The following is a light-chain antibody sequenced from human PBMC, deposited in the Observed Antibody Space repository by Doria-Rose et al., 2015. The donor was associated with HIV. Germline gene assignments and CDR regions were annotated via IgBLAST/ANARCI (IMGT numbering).Light chain of an antibody. CDR1: QRVKSSY. J-gene: IGKJ5*01. Sequence: DIVMTQTPGTLSLSPGERAALSCRASQRVKSSYLAWYQQKPGQAPRLLIYDASTRATGIPDRFSGSGSVTDFTLTISRLEPEDVAVYYCQQYGTSRGTFGQGTRLEIK. V-gene: IGKV3-20*01. CDR3: QQYGTSRGT. CDR2: DAS.